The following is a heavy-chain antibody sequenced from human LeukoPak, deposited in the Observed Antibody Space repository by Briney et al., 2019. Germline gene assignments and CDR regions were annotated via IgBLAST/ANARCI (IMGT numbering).Heavy chain of an antibody. CDR3: ARGFNDFWSGSQLEY. Sequence: GGSLRLSCAASGFIFGGYAMPWVRQAPGKGLQWLAVISYDGGKTYYADSVEGRITISRDNSKSTVYLEINSLRSEDTAIYYCARGFNDFWSGSQLEYWGQGTLVTVSS. CDR2: ISYDGGKT. J-gene: IGHJ4*02. CDR1: GFIFGGYA. D-gene: IGHD3-3*01. V-gene: IGHV3-30-3*01.